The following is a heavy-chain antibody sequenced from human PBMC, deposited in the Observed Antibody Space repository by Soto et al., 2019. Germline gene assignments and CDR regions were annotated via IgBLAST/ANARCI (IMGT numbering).Heavy chain of an antibody. CDR1: GFTFDDYA. V-gene: IGHV3-9*01. CDR2: ISWNSGSI. D-gene: IGHD4-17*01. J-gene: IGHJ3*02. Sequence: GGSLRLSCAASGFTFDDYAMHWVRQAPGKGLEWVSGISWNSGSIGYADSVKGRFTISRDNAKNSLYLQMNSLRAEDTALYYCAKDPLTYGDSGDAFDIWGQGTMVTVSS. CDR3: AKDPLTYGDSGDAFDI.